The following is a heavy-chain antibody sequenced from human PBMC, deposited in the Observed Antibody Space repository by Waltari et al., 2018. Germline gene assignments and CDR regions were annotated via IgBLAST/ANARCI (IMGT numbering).Heavy chain of an antibody. D-gene: IGHD3-10*01. CDR2: INHTGTT. Sequence: QLPLQESGSDLVNPSQTLSITCAVSGDSLSSGGYSWRWIRQPPGKGLEWIGYINHTGTTYYNPSLKSRVTISVDRSKNQFSLKLSSVTAADTAVYYCARDHPDYYDSGNYYDYWGQGTLVTVSS. V-gene: IGHV4-30-2*01. J-gene: IGHJ4*02. CDR3: ARDHPDYYDSGNYYDY. CDR1: GDSLSSGGYS.